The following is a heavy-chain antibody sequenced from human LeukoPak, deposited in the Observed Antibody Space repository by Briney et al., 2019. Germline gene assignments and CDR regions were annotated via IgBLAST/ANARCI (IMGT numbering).Heavy chain of an antibody. CDR1: GFTFRKYG. Sequence: GGSLRLSCAASGFTFRKYGMHWVRQAPGKGVEYISGISRDGTSKYNANSVKGRFTISRDNSKNTLYIKRGSVRGEDRAVYFCARDGVDSGTESWGYYLDYWGQGALVTVSS. J-gene: IGHJ4*02. D-gene: IGHD2-2*01. CDR3: ARDGVDSGTESWGYYLDY. V-gene: IGHV3-64*01. CDR2: ISRDGTSK.